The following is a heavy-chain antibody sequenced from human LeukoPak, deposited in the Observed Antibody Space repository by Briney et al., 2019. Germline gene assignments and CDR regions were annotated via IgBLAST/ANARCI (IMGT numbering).Heavy chain of an antibody. V-gene: IGHV1-8*01. CDR1: GYTFTSYD. J-gene: IGHJ5*02. Sequence: ASVKVSCKASGYTFTSYDINSVRQAIGQGLEWMGWMNPNSGNTGYAQKFQGRVTMTRNTSISTAYMELSSLRSEDTAVYYCARSRGYDFWSGYHHWFDPWGQGTLVTVSS. CDR2: MNPNSGNT. CDR3: ARSRGYDFWSGYHHWFDP. D-gene: IGHD3-3*01.